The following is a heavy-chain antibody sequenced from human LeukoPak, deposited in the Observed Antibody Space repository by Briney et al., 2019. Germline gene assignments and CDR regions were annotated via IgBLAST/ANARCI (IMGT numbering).Heavy chain of an antibody. CDR2: ISGSGGST. Sequence: GGSLRLSCAASGFTFSSYAMSWVRQAPGKGLEWVSAISGSGGSTYYADSVKGRFTISRDNSKNTLYLQMNSLRAEDTAVYYCAKGGIYYDYVWGSYRPLNFDYWGQGTLVTVSS. CDR3: AKGGIYYDYVWGSYRPLNFDY. V-gene: IGHV3-23*01. D-gene: IGHD3-16*02. CDR1: GFTFSSYA. J-gene: IGHJ4*02.